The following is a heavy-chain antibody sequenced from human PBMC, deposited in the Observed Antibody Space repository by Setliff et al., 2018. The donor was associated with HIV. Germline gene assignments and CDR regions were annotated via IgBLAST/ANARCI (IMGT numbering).Heavy chain of an antibody. CDR3: ATGIVAATYFDY. CDR2: ISYDGSNK. CDR1: GFTFSSYA. J-gene: IGHJ4*02. D-gene: IGHD1-26*01. V-gene: IGHV3-30*01. Sequence: GGSLRLSCAASGFTFSSYAMHWVRQAPGKGLEWVAVISYDGSNKYYADSVKGRFTISRDNSNNTLYLQMDSLRLDDTAVYFCATGIVAATYFDYWGQGTLVTVSS.